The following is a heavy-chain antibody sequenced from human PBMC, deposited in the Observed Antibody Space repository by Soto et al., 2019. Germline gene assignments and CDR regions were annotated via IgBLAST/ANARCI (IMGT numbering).Heavy chain of an antibody. CDR1: GGFVTSGSYY. CDR2: MSHSGGT. V-gene: IGHV4-34*01. J-gene: IGHJ3*02. D-gene: IGHD1-1*01. CDR3: ARVERGTATTVVDAFDI. Sequence: QVQLQQWGAGLLKPSETLSLTCAVYGGFVTSGSYYWSWIRQPPGKELEWIGEMSHSGGTHFNPSLKSRVPISVDTSKNQFTLKMSSVTAADTALYYCARVERGTATTVVDAFDIWGPGTMVTVSS.